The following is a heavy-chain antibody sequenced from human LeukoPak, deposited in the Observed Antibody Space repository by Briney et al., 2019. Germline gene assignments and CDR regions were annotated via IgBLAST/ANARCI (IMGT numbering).Heavy chain of an antibody. D-gene: IGHD3-16*01. CDR3: AREVWGLDY. V-gene: IGHV4-59*01. CDR2: IFYSGST. CDR1: GGSFSGYY. Sequence: SETLSLTCAVYGGSFSGYYWSWIRQPPGKGLEWIGYIFYSGSTNYNPSLKSRVTISVDTSKNQFSLKLVSVTASDTAVYYCAREVWGLDYWGQGTLVTVSS. J-gene: IGHJ4*02.